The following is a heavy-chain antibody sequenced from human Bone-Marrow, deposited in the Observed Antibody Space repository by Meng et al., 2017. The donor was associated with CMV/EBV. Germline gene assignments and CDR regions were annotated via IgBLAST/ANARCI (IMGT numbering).Heavy chain of an antibody. D-gene: IGHD3-16*01. CDR2: IYYSGST. V-gene: IGHV4-59*01. CDR1: GGSTSSYY. J-gene: IGHJ4*02. Sequence: GSLRLSCTVSGGSTSSYYWSWIRQPPGKGLEWIGFIYYSGSTNYNPSLKSRVTISVDTSRKQIFLDMRSVTAADTAVYYCATFRGTGVFDQWGQGTLVTVSS. CDR3: ATFRGTGVFDQ.